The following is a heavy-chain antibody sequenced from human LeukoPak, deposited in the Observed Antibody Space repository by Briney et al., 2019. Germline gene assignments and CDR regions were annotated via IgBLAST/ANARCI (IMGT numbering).Heavy chain of an antibody. CDR3: IPPAAGLRRTISTEYFQH. J-gene: IGHJ1*01. CDR2: ISSSGETI. CDR1: GLTFSSYD. Sequence: GGSLTLTCAAAGLTFSSYDMYWVRQAPGKGLEWVAYISSSGETIYYAASVKGRFTISRDNANKSLYLRMNSLRVEDTAIYYCIPPAAGLRRTISTEYFQHWGQGALVTVSS. V-gene: IGHV3-48*03. D-gene: IGHD2-2*01.